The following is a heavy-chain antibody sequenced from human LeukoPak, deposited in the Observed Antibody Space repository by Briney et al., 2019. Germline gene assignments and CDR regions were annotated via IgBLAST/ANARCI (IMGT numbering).Heavy chain of an antibody. CDR2: IYYSGST. D-gene: IGHD5-12*01. Sequence: NPSETLSLTCTVSGGSISSYYWSWIRQPPGKGLEWIGYIYYSGSTNYNPSLKSRVTISVDTSKNQFSLKLSSVTAADTAVYYCARVISGGYYYMDVWGKGTTVTVSS. V-gene: IGHV4-59*01. CDR1: GGSISSYY. CDR3: ARVISGGYYYMDV. J-gene: IGHJ6*03.